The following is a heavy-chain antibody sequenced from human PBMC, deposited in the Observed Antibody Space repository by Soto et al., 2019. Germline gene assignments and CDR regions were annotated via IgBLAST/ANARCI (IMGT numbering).Heavy chain of an antibody. D-gene: IGHD4-4*01. CDR3: ARAPYSNAWYRFDL. V-gene: IGHV3-7*03. J-gene: IGHJ4*02. CDR1: GFTFSGYW. CDR2: IKHDGSVQ. Sequence: GGSLRLSCEASGFTFSGYWMSWVRQAPGKGLEWVADIKHDGSVQYYVDSVKGRLTISRDNAKKQLYLQMNGLRAEDTALYYCARAPYSNAWYRFDLWGQGTLVTVSS.